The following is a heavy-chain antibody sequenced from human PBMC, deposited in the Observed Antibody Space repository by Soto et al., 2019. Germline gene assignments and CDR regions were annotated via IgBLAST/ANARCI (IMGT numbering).Heavy chain of an antibody. J-gene: IGHJ4*02. CDR1: GFTISSYG. Sequence: QVQLGESGGGVVQPGRSLRLSCAASGFTISSYGMHWVRQAPGKGLEWVAVISYDGSNKYYADSVKGRFTISRDNSKNTLYLQMNSLRAEDTAVYYCARYYDFWSGYFDYWGQGTLVTVSS. V-gene: IGHV3-30*03. D-gene: IGHD3-3*01. CDR3: ARYYDFWSGYFDY. CDR2: ISYDGSNK.